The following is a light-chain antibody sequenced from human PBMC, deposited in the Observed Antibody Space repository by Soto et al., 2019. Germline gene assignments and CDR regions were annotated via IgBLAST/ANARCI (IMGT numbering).Light chain of an antibody. CDR3: QQRSNWPIT. J-gene: IGKJ5*01. CDR1: QSVSSY. CDR2: DAS. V-gene: IGKV3-11*01. Sequence: EIVLTQSPATLSLSPGERATLSCRASQSVSSYLDWYQQKPGQAPRLLIYDASNRATGIPARFSGSGSETDFTLTISSLEPEDFAVYYCQQRSNWPITFGQGTRLEI.